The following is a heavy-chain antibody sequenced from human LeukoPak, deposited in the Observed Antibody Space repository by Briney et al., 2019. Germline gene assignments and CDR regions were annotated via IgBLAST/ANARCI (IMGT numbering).Heavy chain of an antibody. CDR2: ISGSDGTT. CDR1: GFTFSSYA. CDR3: AELGITMIGGV. J-gene: IGHJ6*04. V-gene: IGHV3-23*01. D-gene: IGHD3-10*02. Sequence: GGSLRLSCAASGFTFSSYAMSWVRQAPGKGLEWVSSISGSDGTTYYADSVKGRFTISRDNAKNSLYLQMNSLRAEDTAVYYCAELGITMIGGVWGKGTTVTISS.